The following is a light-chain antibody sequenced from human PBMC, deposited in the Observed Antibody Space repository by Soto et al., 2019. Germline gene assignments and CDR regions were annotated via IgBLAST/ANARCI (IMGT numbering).Light chain of an antibody. CDR2: DVS. CDR3: QQYVSSPFT. J-gene: IGKJ3*01. CDR1: QSVSSGY. V-gene: IGKV3-20*01. Sequence: EIVLTQSPGTLSLSPGERGTLSCRASQSVSSGYLAWYQQKPGQAPRLLIYDVSSRATGIPDRFSGSGSGTDFTLTISRLEPEDCAVYYCQQYVSSPFTFGPGTKVDNK.